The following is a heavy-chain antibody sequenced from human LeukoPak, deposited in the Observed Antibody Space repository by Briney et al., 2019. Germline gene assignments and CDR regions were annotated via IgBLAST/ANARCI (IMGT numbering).Heavy chain of an antibody. V-gene: IGHV1-69*13. Sequence: SVKVSCKASGGTFSSYAISWVRQAPGQGLEWMGGIIPIFGIANYAQKFQGRVTITADESTSTAYMELSSLRSEDTAVYYCARDLSQQLAQPLHDAFDIWGQGTMVTVSS. CDR2: IIPIFGIA. J-gene: IGHJ3*02. D-gene: IGHD6-13*01. CDR3: ARDLSQQLAQPLHDAFDI. CDR1: GGTFSSYA.